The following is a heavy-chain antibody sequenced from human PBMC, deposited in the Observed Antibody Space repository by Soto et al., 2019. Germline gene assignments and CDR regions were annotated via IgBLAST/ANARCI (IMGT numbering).Heavy chain of an antibody. Sequence: GGSLRLSCAASGFTFSSYAMSWVRQAPGKGLEWVSAISGSGGSTYYADSVKGRFTISRDNSKNTLYLQMNSLRAEDTAVYYCAKALEFLEPDELYNWFDPWGQGTLVTVSS. CDR3: AKALEFLEPDELYNWFDP. V-gene: IGHV3-23*01. J-gene: IGHJ5*02. D-gene: IGHD3-3*01. CDR2: ISGSGGST. CDR1: GFTFSSYA.